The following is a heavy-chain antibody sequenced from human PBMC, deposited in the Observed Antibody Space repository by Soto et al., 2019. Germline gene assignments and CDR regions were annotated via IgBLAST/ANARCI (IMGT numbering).Heavy chain of an antibody. J-gene: IGHJ4*02. Sequence: SETLSLTCTVSGGSFKSGSYSWSWIRQPPGKGLEWIGYVYHTGRTSYNPPLNGRVSISMNASKNMFTLMLRPWTAADTAVYFCARDVAYFDSWGQGTLVTVSS. V-gene: IGHV4-61*01. CDR2: VYHTGRT. CDR1: GGSFKSGSYS. CDR3: ARDVAYFDS.